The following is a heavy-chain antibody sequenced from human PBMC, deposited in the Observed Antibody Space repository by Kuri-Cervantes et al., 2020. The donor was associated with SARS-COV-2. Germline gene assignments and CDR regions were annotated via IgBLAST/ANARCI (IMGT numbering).Heavy chain of an antibody. CDR3: TRAGYDNSGYYYSFDF. V-gene: IGHV4-59*11. D-gene: IGHD3-22*01. Sequence: SETLSLSCTVCGGSSSSHYWSWIRQPPGKGLEWIGYVFSSGSTNYSPSLKSRVTMSVDTSKNQFSLKLTSVTAADTAVYYCTRAGYDNSGYYYSFDFWGQGTLVTVSS. CDR2: VFSSGST. CDR1: GGSSSSHY. J-gene: IGHJ4*02.